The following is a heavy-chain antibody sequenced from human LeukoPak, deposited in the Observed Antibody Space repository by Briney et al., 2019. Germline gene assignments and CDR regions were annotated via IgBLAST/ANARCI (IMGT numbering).Heavy chain of an antibody. CDR1: GFTFSNYW. Sequence: PGGSLRLSCTASGFTFSNYWIHWVRQPPGKGLEWVANIKQDGSEKYYVDSVKGRFTISRDNAKNSLYLQMNSLRAEDTAVYYCARVFRGSSWYDSYYYYMDVWGKGTTVTISS. J-gene: IGHJ6*03. D-gene: IGHD6-13*01. CDR3: ARVFRGSSWYDSYYYYMDV. V-gene: IGHV3-7*01. CDR2: IKQDGSEK.